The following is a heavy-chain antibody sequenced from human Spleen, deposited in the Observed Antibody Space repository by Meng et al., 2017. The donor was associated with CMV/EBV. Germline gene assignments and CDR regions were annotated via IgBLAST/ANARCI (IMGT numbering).Heavy chain of an antibody. D-gene: IGHD3-3*01. J-gene: IGHJ4*02. CDR3: ATSRSKHLYFWSGYGGDY. Sequence: GESLKISFAGSGFTFCSYWLHRVRQVPGKGLVCVARINGDGRTTNSADSVKGRFTIYRDNAKNTLYLQMNSLRAEDTSVYYCATSRSKHLYFWSGYGGDYWGQGTLVTVSS. V-gene: IGHV3-74*01. CDR2: INGDGRTT. CDR1: GFTFCSYW.